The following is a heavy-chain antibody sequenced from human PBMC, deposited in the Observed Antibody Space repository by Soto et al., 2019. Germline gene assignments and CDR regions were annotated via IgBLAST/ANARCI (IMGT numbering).Heavy chain of an antibody. V-gene: IGHV3-23*01. CDR2: ISGSGGST. CDR1: GFTCSSYA. Sequence: EVQLLESGGGLVQPGGSLRLSCAASGFTCSSYAMSWVRQAPGKGLEWVSAISGSGGSTYYADSVKGRFTISRDNSKTTLYLQMNSLRAEDTAVYYCAKGRWELDAYFDYGGQGTLVTVSS. CDR3: AKGRWELDAYFDY. J-gene: IGHJ4*02. D-gene: IGHD1-26*01.